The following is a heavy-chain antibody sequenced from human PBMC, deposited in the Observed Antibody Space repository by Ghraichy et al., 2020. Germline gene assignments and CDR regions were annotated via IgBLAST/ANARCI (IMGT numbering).Heavy chain of an antibody. CDR2: INHSGST. CDR1: GGSFSGYY. J-gene: IGHJ4*02. V-gene: IGHV4-34*01. Sequence: SETLSLTCAVYGGSFSGYYWSWIRQPPGKGLEWIGEINHSGSTNYNPSLKSRVTISVDTSKNQFSLKLSSVTAADTAVYYCARAFIAVAPTLDYWGQGTLVTVSS. CDR3: ARAFIAVAPTLDY. D-gene: IGHD6-19*01.